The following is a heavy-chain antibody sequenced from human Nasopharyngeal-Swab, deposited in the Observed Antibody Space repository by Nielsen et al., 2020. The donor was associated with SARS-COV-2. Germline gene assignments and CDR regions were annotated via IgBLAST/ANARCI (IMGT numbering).Heavy chain of an antibody. V-gene: IGHV4-39*01. CDR1: GGSISSSNYY. Sequence: SETLSLTCTVSGGSISSSNYYWGWIRQPPGKGLEWIGSIYYSGSTYYTPSLKSRVTISVYTSKNQFSLKLSSVAAADTAVYYCARQLVGATGYDYWGQGTLVTVSS. J-gene: IGHJ4*02. CDR2: IYYSGST. CDR3: ARQLVGATGYDY. D-gene: IGHD1-26*01.